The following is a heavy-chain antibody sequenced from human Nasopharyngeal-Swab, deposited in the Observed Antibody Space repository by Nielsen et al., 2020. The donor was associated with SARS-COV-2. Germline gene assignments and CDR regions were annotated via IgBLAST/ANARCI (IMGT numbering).Heavy chain of an antibody. Sequence: SETLSLTCTVSGGSVSSGSYYWSWIRQPPGKGPEWIGYIYYSGSTNYNPSLKSRVTISVDTSKNQFSLKLSSVTAADTAVYYCATMVRGASLDYWGQGTLVTVSS. CDR1: GGSVSSGSYY. CDR3: ATMVRGASLDY. CDR2: IYYSGST. J-gene: IGHJ4*02. V-gene: IGHV4-61*01. D-gene: IGHD3-10*01.